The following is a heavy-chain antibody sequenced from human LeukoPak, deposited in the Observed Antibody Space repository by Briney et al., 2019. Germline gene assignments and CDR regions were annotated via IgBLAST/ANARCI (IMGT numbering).Heavy chain of an antibody. CDR1: GGSISSGGYY. J-gene: IGHJ3*02. V-gene: IGHV4-61*08. D-gene: IGHD3-3*01. CDR2: IYYSGST. Sequence: SETLSLTCTVSGGSISSGGYYWSWIRQHPGKGLEWIGYIYYSGSTNYNPSLKSRVTISVDTSKNQFSLKLSSVTAADTAVYYCARVVTIFGVVTDAFDIWGQGTMVTVSS. CDR3: ARVVTIFGVVTDAFDI.